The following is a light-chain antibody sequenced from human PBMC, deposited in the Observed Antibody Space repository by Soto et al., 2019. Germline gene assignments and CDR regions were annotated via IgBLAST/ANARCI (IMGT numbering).Light chain of an antibody. Sequence: DIQMTQSPSALSASVGDRVTITCRASQSISGYLAWFQQKPGKAPKLLIYDASSLESGVPSRFGGSGSGTEFTLTISSLQPDDFEIYFCQEYNSYSGTFGGGTKVDIK. V-gene: IGKV1-5*01. J-gene: IGKJ4*02. CDR1: QSISGY. CDR3: QEYNSYSGT. CDR2: DAS.